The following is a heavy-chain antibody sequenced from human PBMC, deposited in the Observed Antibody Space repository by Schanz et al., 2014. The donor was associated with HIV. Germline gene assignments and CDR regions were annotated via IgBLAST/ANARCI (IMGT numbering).Heavy chain of an antibody. V-gene: IGHV1-69*01. CDR2: IIPMLGTA. Sequence: QVQLVQSGAEVKKPGTSVKVSCKASGGTFNNYGLHWVRQAPGQGFEWMGGIIPMLGTANYAQKFQGRVTIIADESTSTAYMELSSLRSADTAVYFCARTAFSSEYYYGMDVWGQGTTVTVSS. J-gene: IGHJ6*02. D-gene: IGHD3-3*02. CDR1: GGTFNNYG. CDR3: ARTAFSSEYYYGMDV.